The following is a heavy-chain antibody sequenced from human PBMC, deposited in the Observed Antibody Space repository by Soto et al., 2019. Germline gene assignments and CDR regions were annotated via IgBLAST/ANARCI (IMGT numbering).Heavy chain of an antibody. V-gene: IGHV3-23*01. CDR2: ISRYGDFT. J-gene: IGHJ4*02. D-gene: IGHD3-22*01. CDR1: GFTFNIYA. CDR3: AKDRYLDHDSRGYLFDN. Sequence: EVQLLESGGDLIQPGGSLRLSCAASGFTFNIYAMAWVRQAPGKGLEWVSAISRYGDFTYYADSVEGRFTISRDNSKNTLYLQRNSLRAEDTALYYCAKDRYLDHDSRGYLFDNWGQGTLVTVSS.